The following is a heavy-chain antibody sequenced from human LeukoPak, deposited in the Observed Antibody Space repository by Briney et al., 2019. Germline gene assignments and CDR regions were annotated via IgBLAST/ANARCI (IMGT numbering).Heavy chain of an antibody. CDR3: ARGRTSSWYFDY. D-gene: IGHD6-13*01. J-gene: IGHJ4*02. Sequence: GGSLRLSCAASGFTFSAYNMNWVRQAPGKGLEWISFITSGSSTMYYADSVKGRFTISRDNAKNSLYLQMISLRDEDTAVYYCARGRTSSWYFDYWGQGTLVTVSS. V-gene: IGHV3-48*02. CDR2: ITSGSSTM. CDR1: GFTFSAYN.